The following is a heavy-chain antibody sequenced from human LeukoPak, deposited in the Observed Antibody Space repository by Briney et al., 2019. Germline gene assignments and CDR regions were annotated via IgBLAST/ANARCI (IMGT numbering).Heavy chain of an antibody. D-gene: IGHD3-10*01. CDR1: CYSISSGYY. CDR2: IYHSGST. Sequence: SETLSLTCTVSCYSISSGYYWGWIRQPPGKGLEWIGSIYHSGSTYYNPSLKSRVTISVDTSKNQFSLKLSSVTAADTAVYYCARDRVHGSGSYGEIDPWGQGTLVTVSS. V-gene: IGHV4-38-2*02. J-gene: IGHJ5*02. CDR3: ARDRVHGSGSYGEIDP.